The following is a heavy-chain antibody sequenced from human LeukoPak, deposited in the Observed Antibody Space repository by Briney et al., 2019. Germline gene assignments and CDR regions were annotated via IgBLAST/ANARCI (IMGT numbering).Heavy chain of an antibody. CDR2: ISGSGGST. Sequence: EGSLRLSCAASGFTFSSYAMSWVCQAPGKGLEWVSAISGSGGSTYYADSVKGRFTISRDNSKNTLYLQMNSLRAEDTAVYYCAKDLRVGATDCYFDYWGQGTLVTVSS. V-gene: IGHV3-23*01. D-gene: IGHD1-26*01. J-gene: IGHJ4*02. CDR3: AKDLRVGATDCYFDY. CDR1: GFTFSSYA.